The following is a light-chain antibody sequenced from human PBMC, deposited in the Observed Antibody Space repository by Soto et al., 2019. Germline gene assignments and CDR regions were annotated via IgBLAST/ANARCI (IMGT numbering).Light chain of an antibody. CDR3: QQYGSSPPRT. CDR2: GAA. V-gene: IGKV3-20*01. J-gene: IGKJ1*01. Sequence: EIVLTQSPGTLSLSPGERATLSCRASQSVSSSDLAWYQQKPGQAPRLLIYGAASRATGIPDRFSGSGSGTDFTLTISRLEPEDFAVYYCQQYGSSPPRTFGQGTKV. CDR1: QSVSSSD.